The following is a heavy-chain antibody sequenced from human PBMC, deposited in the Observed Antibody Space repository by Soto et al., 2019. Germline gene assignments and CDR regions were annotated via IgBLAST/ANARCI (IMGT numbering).Heavy chain of an antibody. V-gene: IGHV5-51*01. CDR3: ARSGGVTYFDY. D-gene: IGHD2-21*02. CDR2: IYPSDSDT. CDR1: GYSFNTYW. Sequence: GESLKISCKASGYSFNTYWIGWVRQMPGKGLEWMGIIYPSDSDTRYSPSFQGQVTISADKSITTAYLQWSGLKASDTAMYYCARSGGVTYFDYWGQGALVTVSS. J-gene: IGHJ4*02.